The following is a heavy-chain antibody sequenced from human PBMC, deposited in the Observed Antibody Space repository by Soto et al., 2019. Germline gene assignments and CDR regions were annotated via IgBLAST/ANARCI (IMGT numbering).Heavy chain of an antibody. CDR1: GYSFTSYW. J-gene: IGHJ3*02. CDR2: IYPGDSDT. Sequence: GESLKISCKGSGYSFTSYWIGWVRQMPGKGLEWMGIIYPGDSDTRYSPSFQGQVTISADKSISTAYLQWSGLKASDTAMYYCLTVYCSSTSCGDAFDIWGQGTMVTVSS. CDR3: LTVYCSSTSCGDAFDI. D-gene: IGHD2-2*01. V-gene: IGHV5-51*01.